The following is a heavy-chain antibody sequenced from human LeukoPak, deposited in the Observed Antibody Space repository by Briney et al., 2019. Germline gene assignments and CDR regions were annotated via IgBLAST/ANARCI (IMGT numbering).Heavy chain of an antibody. Sequence: PGGSLRLSCAASGFTFSSYGMHWVRQAPGKGLEWVAVIWYDGSNKYYADSVKGRFTISRDNSKNTLYLQMNSLRAEDTAVYCCARDSMGATSPNNFDYWGQGTLVTVSS. D-gene: IGHD1-26*01. CDR1: GFTFSSYG. CDR3: ARDSMGATSPNNFDY. CDR2: IWYDGSNK. V-gene: IGHV3-33*01. J-gene: IGHJ4*02.